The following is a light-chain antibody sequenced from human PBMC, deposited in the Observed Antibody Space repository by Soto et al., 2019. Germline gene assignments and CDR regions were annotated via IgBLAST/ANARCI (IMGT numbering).Light chain of an antibody. J-gene: IGKJ4*01. Sequence: DVQTTQSPSTLSASVGDRVTITCRASQSISSWLAWYQQKPGKAPKLLIYDASSLESGVPSRFSGSGSGTEFTLTISSLQPDDFATYYCQQYNSYSPLTLGGGTKVDI. CDR3: QQYNSYSPLT. CDR2: DAS. CDR1: QSISSW. V-gene: IGKV1-5*01.